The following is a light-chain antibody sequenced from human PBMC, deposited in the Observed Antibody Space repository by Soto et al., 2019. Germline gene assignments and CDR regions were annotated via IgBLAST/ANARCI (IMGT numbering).Light chain of an antibody. CDR2: KAS. CDR3: QQYNSYSPLT. CDR1: QSISSW. J-gene: IGKJ1*01. V-gene: IGKV1-5*03. Sequence: DIQMTQSPSTLSASVGDRVTITCRASQSISSWLAWYQQKPGKAPKLLIYKASILESGVPSRFSGSGSGTEFTLTISSLQPDDVATYYCQQYNSYSPLTFGQGTKVEIK.